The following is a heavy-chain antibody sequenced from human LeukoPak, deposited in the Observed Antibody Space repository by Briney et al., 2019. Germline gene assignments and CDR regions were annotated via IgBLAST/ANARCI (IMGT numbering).Heavy chain of an antibody. Sequence: GGSLRLSCAASGFTFSTYGMHWVRQAPGKGLEWVSGISWNSGSIGYADSVKGRFTISRDNAKNSLYLQMNSLRAEDTALYYCAKDFGLTGYSSAAFDIWGQGTMVTVSS. CDR2: ISWNSGSI. V-gene: IGHV3-9*01. CDR1: GFTFSTYG. J-gene: IGHJ3*02. D-gene: IGHD3-9*01. CDR3: AKDFGLTGYSSAAFDI.